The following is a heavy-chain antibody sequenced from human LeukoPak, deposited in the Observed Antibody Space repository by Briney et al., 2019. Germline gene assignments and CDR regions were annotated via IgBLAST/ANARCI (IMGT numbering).Heavy chain of an antibody. Sequence: GGSLRLSCAASGSTVSSNYMSWVRQAPGKGLEWVSVIYSGGSTYYADSVKGRFTISRDNSKNTLYLQMNSLRAEDTAVYYCARDCGGDCYYAFDIWGQGTMVTVSS. CDR2: IYSGGST. D-gene: IGHD2-21*01. CDR3: ARDCGGDCYYAFDI. J-gene: IGHJ3*02. CDR1: GSTVSSNY. V-gene: IGHV3-53*01.